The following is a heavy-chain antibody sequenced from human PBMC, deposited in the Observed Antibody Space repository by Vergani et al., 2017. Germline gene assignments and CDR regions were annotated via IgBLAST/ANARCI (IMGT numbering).Heavy chain of an antibody. V-gene: IGHV1-18*04. CDR1: GYTFTSYG. Sequence: QVQLVQSGAVVKKPGASVKVSCKASGYTFTSYGISWVRQAPGQGLEWMGWISAYNGNTNYAQKVRGRVTMTTDTSTSTAYMELRSPRSDDTAMYYCVRDQPGWGYDCWSGPNDYWGQGTLVTVSS. CDR2: ISAYNGNT. D-gene: IGHD3-3*01. J-gene: IGHJ4*02. CDR3: VRDQPGWGYDCWSGPNDY.